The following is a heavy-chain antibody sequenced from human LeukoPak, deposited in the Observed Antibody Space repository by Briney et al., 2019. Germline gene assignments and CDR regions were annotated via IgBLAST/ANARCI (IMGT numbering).Heavy chain of an antibody. CDR2: LYYMRGA. J-gene: IGHJ6*02. D-gene: IGHD6-13*01. V-gene: IGHV4-59*12. CDR1: GGSISGYY. CDR3: ARDRIAAAGTTYYGMDV. Sequence: SETLSLTCTVSGGSISGYYWNWRRQPPGKGGEGIGNLYYMRGAWYKSSLKGRVTISVDTSKNQFSLKLSSVTAADTAVYYCARDRIAAAGTTYYGMDVRGQGTTVTVSS.